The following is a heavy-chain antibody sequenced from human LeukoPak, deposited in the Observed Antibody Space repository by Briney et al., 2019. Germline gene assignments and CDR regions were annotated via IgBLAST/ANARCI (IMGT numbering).Heavy chain of an antibody. CDR2: IYFSGTT. D-gene: IGHD6-13*01. CDR1: GGSISSYY. Sequence: PPETLSLTCTVAGGSISSYYWSWIRQPPGHGLEWMGYIYFSGTTNYNPSLKSLVTISADTSKNQFSLKLSSVTAADTAVYYCAREGGQRSSWYDYWGQGTLVTVSS. V-gene: IGHV4-59*01. J-gene: IGHJ4*02. CDR3: AREGGQRSSWYDY.